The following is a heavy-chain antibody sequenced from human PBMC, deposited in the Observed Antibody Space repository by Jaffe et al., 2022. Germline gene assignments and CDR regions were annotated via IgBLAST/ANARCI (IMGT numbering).Heavy chain of an antibody. V-gene: IGHV3-23*01. CDR3: AKERSRGTMADNFDS. CDR1: GFPFSAYA. D-gene: IGHD3-3*01. J-gene: IGHJ4*02. CDR2: IRNDGGRT. Sequence: EVQLLESGGALVQPGGSLRLSCAASGFPFSAYAMNWVRQAPGKGLEWVSSIRNDGGRTSYADALKGQFTISRDNSNNTLYLQMNSLRAEDTAVYYCAKERSRGTMADNFDSWGQGALVTVSS.